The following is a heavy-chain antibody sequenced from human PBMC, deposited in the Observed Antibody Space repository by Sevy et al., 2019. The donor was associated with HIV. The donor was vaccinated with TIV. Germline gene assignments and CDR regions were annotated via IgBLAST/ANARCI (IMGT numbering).Heavy chain of an antibody. V-gene: IGHV3-48*03. Sequence: GGSLRLSCAASGFTFSSYEMNWVRQAPGKGLEWVSYISSSGSTIYYADSVKGRFTISRDNAKNSLYLQMNSLRAEDMAVYYCARRTPSMVRGVITYYYYYYMDVWGKGTTVTVSS. D-gene: IGHD3-10*01. CDR3: ARRTPSMVRGVITYYYYYYMDV. CDR1: GFTFSSYE. J-gene: IGHJ6*03. CDR2: ISSSGSTI.